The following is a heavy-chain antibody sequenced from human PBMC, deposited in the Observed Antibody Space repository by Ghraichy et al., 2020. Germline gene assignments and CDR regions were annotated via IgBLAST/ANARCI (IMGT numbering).Heavy chain of an antibody. D-gene: IGHD2-15*01. J-gene: IGHJ4*02. Sequence: GESLNISCKGSGYSFTSYWIGWVRQMPGKGLEWMGIIYPGDSDTRYSPSFQGQVTISADKSISTAYLQWSSLKASDTAMYYCARGGYCSGGSCYGLDYWGQGTLVTVSS. CDR2: IYPGDSDT. V-gene: IGHV5-51*01. CDR3: ARGGYCSGGSCYGLDY. CDR1: GYSFTSYW.